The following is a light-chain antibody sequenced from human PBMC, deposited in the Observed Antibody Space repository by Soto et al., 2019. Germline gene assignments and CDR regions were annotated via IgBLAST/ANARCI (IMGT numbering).Light chain of an antibody. CDR2: GAS. J-gene: IGKJ3*01. CDR3: KHYINWPPT. CDR1: QSVSSS. Sequence: EIVMTQSPATLSVSPGERATLSCRASQSVSSSLAWYQQKPGQAPRLLIYGASTRATGIPARFSGSGSGTEFTLTINSLQSADFAVYYCKHYINWPPTFGPGTKVDIK. V-gene: IGKV3-15*01.